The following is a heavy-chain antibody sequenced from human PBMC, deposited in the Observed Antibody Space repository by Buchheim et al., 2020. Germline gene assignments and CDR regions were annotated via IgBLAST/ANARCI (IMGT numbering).Heavy chain of an antibody. J-gene: IGHJ6*02. CDR3: ARLLWSGYSYAMDV. CDR1: RTSISDNF. D-gene: IGHD3-3*01. V-gene: IGHV4-59*01. CDR2: LYDAGGA. Sequence: QVQLQESGPGLVKPSETLSLTCTVSRTSISDNFWSWIRQPPGKGLEWIGFLYDAGGANYNSSLKSRVSMSVDTSTNQFSLTLRSVTPSDTAVYFCARLLWSGYSYAMDVWGQGTT.